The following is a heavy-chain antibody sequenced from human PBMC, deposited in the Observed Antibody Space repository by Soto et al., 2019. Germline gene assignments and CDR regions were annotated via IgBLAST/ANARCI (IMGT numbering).Heavy chain of an antibody. D-gene: IGHD2-15*01. CDR2: IDPSDSYT. Sequence: GESLKISCKGSGYRFTSFCVSWVRQMPGKGLGWMGRIDPSDSYTKNSPSFQGHVSISVDKSISTAYLQWSSLKASDTAMYYCARHYCSGDSCYSGADFDYWGQGTLVTVSS. CDR1: GYRFTSFC. CDR3: ARHYCSGDSCYSGADFDY. J-gene: IGHJ4*02. V-gene: IGHV5-10-1*01.